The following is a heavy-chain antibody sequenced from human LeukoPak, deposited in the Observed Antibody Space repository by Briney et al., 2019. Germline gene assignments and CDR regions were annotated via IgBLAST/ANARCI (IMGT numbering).Heavy chain of an antibody. J-gene: IGHJ4*02. V-gene: IGHV3-43*01. Sequence: PGGSLRLSCAASGFTFDDHTMHWVRQPPGKGLEWVSLISWDGGTTYYAGSVKGRFTISRDNTKNCLYLEMNSLRTEDTALYYCAKSDHRGDGFNYDYWGQGTLVTVSS. D-gene: IGHD5-24*01. CDR3: AKSDHRGDGFNYDY. CDR1: GFTFDDHT. CDR2: ISWDGGTT.